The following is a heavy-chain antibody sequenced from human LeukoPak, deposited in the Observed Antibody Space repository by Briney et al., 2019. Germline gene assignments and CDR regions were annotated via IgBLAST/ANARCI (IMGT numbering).Heavy chain of an antibody. J-gene: IGHJ6*02. CDR1: GGSISSYY. CDR3: ARDKYSGSHTYYYYGMDV. D-gene: IGHD1-26*01. V-gene: IGHV4-34*01. CDR2: INHSGST. Sequence: SETLSLTCTVSGGSISSYYWSWIRQPPGKGLEWIGEINHSGSTNYNPSLKSRVTISVDTSKNQFSLKLSSATAADTAVYYCARDKYSGSHTYYYYGMDVWGQGTTVTVSS.